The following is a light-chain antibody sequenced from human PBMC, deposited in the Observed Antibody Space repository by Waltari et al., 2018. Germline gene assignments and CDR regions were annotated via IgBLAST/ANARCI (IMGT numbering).Light chain of an antibody. CDR1: SSNIGTYG. J-gene: IGLJ3*02. V-gene: IGLV1-44*01. Sequence: QSVLTQPPSTSETPGQRVTISCSGSSSNIGTYGVNWYQQVPGTAPKLLIRTDTPRPSGVPARFSGSKSGTSASLAISGLQSEDEANYFCAAWDDSLNAWVFGGGTKLTVL. CDR2: TDT. CDR3: AAWDDSLNAWV.